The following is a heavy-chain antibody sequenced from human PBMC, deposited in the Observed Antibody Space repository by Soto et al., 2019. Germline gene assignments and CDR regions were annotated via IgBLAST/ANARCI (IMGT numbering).Heavy chain of an antibody. D-gene: IGHD5-12*01. CDR3: TPDLHIVATIKVDY. Sequence: GGSLRLSCAASGFTFSGSAMHWVRQASGKGLEWVGRIRSKANSYATAYAASVKGRFTISRDDSKNTAYLQMNSLKTEDTAVYYCTPDLHIVATIKVDYWGQGTLVTVSS. J-gene: IGHJ4*02. CDR2: IRSKANSYAT. CDR1: GFTFSGSA. V-gene: IGHV3-73*01.